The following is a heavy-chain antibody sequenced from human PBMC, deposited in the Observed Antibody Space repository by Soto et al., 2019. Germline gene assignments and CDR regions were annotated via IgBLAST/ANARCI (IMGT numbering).Heavy chain of an antibody. CDR2: IKSKTDGGTT. CDR1: GFTCSNAW. V-gene: IGHV3-15*01. D-gene: IGHD3-3*01. CDR3: TSTYYDFWSGYYTGLGYYGMDV. J-gene: IGHJ6*02. Sequence: EVQLVESGGGLVKPGGSLRLSCAASGFTCSNAWMSWVRQAPGKGLEWVGRIKSKTDGGTTDYAAPVKGRFTISRDDSKNTLYLQMNSLKTEDTAVYYCTSTYYDFWSGYYTGLGYYGMDVWGQGTTVTVSS.